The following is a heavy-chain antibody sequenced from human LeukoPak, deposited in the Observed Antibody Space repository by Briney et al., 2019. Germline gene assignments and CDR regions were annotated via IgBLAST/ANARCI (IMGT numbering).Heavy chain of an antibody. Sequence: GASVKVSCKASGYTFTGYYMHWVRRAPGQGLEWMGWINPNSGGTKYAQKFQGRVTTTRDTSISTAYMELSRLRSDDTAVYFCARVIAVAGRGGGDYYYYGMDVWGQGTTVTVSS. D-gene: IGHD6-19*01. V-gene: IGHV1-2*02. CDR3: ARVIAVAGRGGGDYYYYGMDV. CDR1: GYTFTGYY. CDR2: INPNSGGT. J-gene: IGHJ6*02.